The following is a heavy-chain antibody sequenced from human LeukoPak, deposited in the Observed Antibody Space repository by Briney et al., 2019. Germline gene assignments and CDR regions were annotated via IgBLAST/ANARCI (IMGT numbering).Heavy chain of an antibody. Sequence: SETLSLTCAVSGGSISGGGYSWRWIRQPPGKGLEWIGYIYHSGSTYYNPSLKSRVTISVDRSKNQFSLKLSSVTAADTAVYYCARHSSGYYPDYWGQGTLVTVSS. CDR2: IYHSGST. V-gene: IGHV4-30-2*01. J-gene: IGHJ4*02. CDR1: GGSISGGGYS. D-gene: IGHD3-22*01. CDR3: ARHSSGYYPDY.